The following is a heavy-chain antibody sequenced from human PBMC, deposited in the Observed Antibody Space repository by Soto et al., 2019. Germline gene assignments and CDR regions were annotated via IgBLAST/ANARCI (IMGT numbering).Heavy chain of an antibody. J-gene: IGHJ4*02. V-gene: IGHV1-46*03. CDR1: GYTFTSYY. D-gene: IGHD5-18*01. Sequence: ASVKVSCKASGYTFTSYYMHWVRQAPGQGLKWMGIINPSGGSASYAQKFQGRVTMTRDTSTSTVYMELRSLKSKDTAVNYCARRGYSYGYPLDYWGQGTLVTVSS. CDR2: INPSGGSA. CDR3: ARRGYSYGYPLDY.